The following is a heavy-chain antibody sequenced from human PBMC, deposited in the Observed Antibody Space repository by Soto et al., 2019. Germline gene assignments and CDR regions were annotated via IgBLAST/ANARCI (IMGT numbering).Heavy chain of an antibody. V-gene: IGHV4-31*03. Sequence: SETLSLTCTVSGGSISSSSYYWGWIRQPPGKGLEWIGYIYYSGSTYYNPSLKSRVTISVDTSKNQFSLKLSSVTAADTAVYYCARVAERILRPFDYWGQGTLVTVSS. CDR1: GGSISSSSYY. CDR2: IYYSGST. J-gene: IGHJ4*02. D-gene: IGHD2-15*01. CDR3: ARVAERILRPFDY.